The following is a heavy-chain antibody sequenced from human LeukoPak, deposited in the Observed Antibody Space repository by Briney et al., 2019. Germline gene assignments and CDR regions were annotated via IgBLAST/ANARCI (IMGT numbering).Heavy chain of an antibody. D-gene: IGHD3-16*01. CDR2: IYHSGST. V-gene: IGHV4-30-2*01. Sequence: PSETLSLTCAVSGGSISSGGYSWSWIRQPPGKGLEWIGYIYHSGSTYYNPSLKSRVTISVDRSKNQFSLKLSSVTAADTAVYYCARVGELVYFDYWGQGTLVTVSS. CDR1: GGSISSGGYS. CDR3: ARVGELVYFDY. J-gene: IGHJ4*02.